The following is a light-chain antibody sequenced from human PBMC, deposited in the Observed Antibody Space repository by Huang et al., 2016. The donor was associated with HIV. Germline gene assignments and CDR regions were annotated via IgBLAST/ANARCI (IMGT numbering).Light chain of an antibody. CDR3: QQYNSCPRT. CDR1: QIISTN. J-gene: IGKJ1*01. Sequence: EIVMTQSPANLSVSPWERAHLSCRASQIISTNLAWYQQKPGQTPRLLIYGASTSATAIPARFSAGVSGTEFTHTISSLQSEDFAVYYCQQYNSCPRTFGQGTKVEIK. CDR2: GAS. V-gene: IGKV3-15*01.